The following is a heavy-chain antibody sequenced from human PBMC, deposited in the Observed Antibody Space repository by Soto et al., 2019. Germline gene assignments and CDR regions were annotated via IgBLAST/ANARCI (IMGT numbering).Heavy chain of an antibody. Sequence: SVKVSCKASGGTFSSYSISWVRQAPGQGLEWMGGIIPIFGTANYAQKFQGRVTITADESTSTAYMELSSLRSEDTAVYYCASYRFGVVIPGLDPWGQGTLVTLSS. D-gene: IGHD3-3*01. J-gene: IGHJ5*02. CDR2: IIPIFGTA. CDR1: GGTFSSYS. V-gene: IGHV1-69*13. CDR3: ASYRFGVVIPGLDP.